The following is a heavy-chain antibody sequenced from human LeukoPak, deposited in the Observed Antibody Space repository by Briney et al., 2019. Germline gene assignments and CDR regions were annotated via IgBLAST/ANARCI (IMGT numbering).Heavy chain of an antibody. V-gene: IGHV1-8*02. CDR1: GYTFTGYY. J-gene: IGHJ4*02. CDR3: ARARGNSGLDY. CDR2: INPNSGNT. D-gene: IGHD4-23*01. Sequence: GASVKVSCKASGYTFTGYYMHWVRQAPGQGLEWMGWINPNSGNTGYAQKFQGRVTMTRNTSISTAYMELSSLRSEDTAVYYCARARGNSGLDYWGQGTLVTVSS.